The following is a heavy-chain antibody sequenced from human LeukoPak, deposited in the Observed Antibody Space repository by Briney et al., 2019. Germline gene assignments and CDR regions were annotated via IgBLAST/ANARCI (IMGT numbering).Heavy chain of an antibody. Sequence: GGSLRLSCAASGFTFSSYGMHWVRQAPGKGLEWVSVIYSGGSTYYADSVKGRFTISRDNSKNTLYLQMNSLRAEDTAVYYCARAFAFDIWGQGTMVTVSS. CDR1: GFTFSSYG. J-gene: IGHJ3*02. V-gene: IGHV3-NL1*01. CDR3: ARAFAFDI. CDR2: IYSGGST.